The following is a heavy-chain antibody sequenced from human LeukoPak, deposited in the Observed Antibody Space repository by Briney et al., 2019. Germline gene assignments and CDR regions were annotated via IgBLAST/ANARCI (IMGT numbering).Heavy chain of an antibody. J-gene: IGHJ6*02. CDR3: ARRKGFGVTFYYGMDV. CDR1: GGSISSTSFY. D-gene: IGHD3-16*01. Sequence: TPSETLSLTCTVSGGSISSTSFYWGWIRQPPGKGLEWIGSISDTGSTYYNPSLKSRVVISVDTSKNQFSLQLSSVTAADTAVYSCARRKGFGVTFYYGMDVWGQGTTVTVSS. CDR2: ISDTGST. V-gene: IGHV4-39*01.